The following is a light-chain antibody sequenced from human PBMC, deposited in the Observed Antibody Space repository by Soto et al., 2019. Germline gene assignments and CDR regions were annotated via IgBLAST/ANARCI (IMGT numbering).Light chain of an antibody. CDR3: QTWGTGVQV. J-gene: IGLJ1*01. Sequence: QSVLTQSPSASASLGASVKLTCTLSSGHSSYGIAWHQQQPEKGPRYLMKLNSGGSHSKGDGIPDRFSGSSSGAERYLTISSLQSEDEADYYCQTWGTGVQVFGTGTKLTVL. V-gene: IGLV4-69*01. CDR1: SGHSSYG. CDR2: LNSGGSH.